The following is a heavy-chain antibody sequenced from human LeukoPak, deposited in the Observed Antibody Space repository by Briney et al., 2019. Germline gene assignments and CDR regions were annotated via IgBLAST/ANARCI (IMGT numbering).Heavy chain of an antibody. V-gene: IGHV3-48*02. CDR1: GFTFSSYS. D-gene: IGHD5-18*01. J-gene: IGHJ4*02. CDR3: ARLHDTSMGGD. Sequence: GGSLRLSCAASGFTFSSYSLSWVRQPPGKGLEWVSYISSNSRTIYYADSVKGRFTISRDNAKNSLCLQMNSLRDDDTAVYYCARLHDTSMGGDWGQGTLVTVPS. CDR2: ISSNSRTI.